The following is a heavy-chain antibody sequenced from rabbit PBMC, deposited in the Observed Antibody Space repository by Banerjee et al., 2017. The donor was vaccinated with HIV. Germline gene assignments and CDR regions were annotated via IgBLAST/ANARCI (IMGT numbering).Heavy chain of an antibody. CDR2: IYPTYGAT. CDR1: GIDFSSSFW. J-gene: IGHJ3*01. Sequence: QEQLVESGGGLVTLGGSLKLTCKASGIDFSSSFWISWVRQTPGKGLEWIGCIYPTYGATDYASWVNGRFTISKTSSTTVTLQMTSLTAADTATYFCARKLSLWGQGTLVTVS. V-gene: IGHV1S45*01. D-gene: IGHD7-1*01. CDR3: ARKLSL.